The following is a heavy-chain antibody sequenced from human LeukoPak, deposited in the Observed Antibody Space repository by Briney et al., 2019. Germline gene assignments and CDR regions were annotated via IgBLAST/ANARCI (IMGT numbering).Heavy chain of an antibody. D-gene: IGHD1-1*01. CDR1: GYSFTTYW. CDR2: INRDGSTT. CDR3: TRDPWGYRAGVMDL. V-gene: IGHV3-74*03. J-gene: IGHJ4*02. Sequence: GESLKISCKGSGYSFTTYWMHWVRQVPGKGLEWVSRINRDGSTTTYADSVEGRFTISRDNAKNTVFLQLNSLRAEDTAIYYCTRDPWGYRAGVMDLWGLGTLVTVSS.